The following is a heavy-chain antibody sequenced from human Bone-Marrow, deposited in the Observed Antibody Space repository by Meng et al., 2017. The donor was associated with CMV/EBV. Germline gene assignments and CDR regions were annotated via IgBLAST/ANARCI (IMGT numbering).Heavy chain of an antibody. CDR2: MNPNSGNT. CDR3: ARGNRRSSTSFDR. J-gene: IGHJ4*02. Sequence: ASVKVSCKASGYTFTSYAMHWVRQAPGQRLEWMGWMNPNSGNTGYAQKFQGRVTITRNTSISTAYMELSSLRSEDTAVYYCARGNRRSSTSFDRWGQGTLV. CDR1: GYTFTSYA. V-gene: IGHV1-8*03. D-gene: IGHD2-2*01.